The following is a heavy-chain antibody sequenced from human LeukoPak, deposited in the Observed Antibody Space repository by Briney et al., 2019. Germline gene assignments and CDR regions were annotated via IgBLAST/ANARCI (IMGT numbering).Heavy chain of an antibody. Sequence: ASVKVSCKASGYTFTDSYIHWVRQAPGQGLEWMGWIFPKSGATNYAQKFQVRVTMTRDTSISTAYMELSRLRYDDTAVYYCASSQVGATSRDWGQGALVTVSS. V-gene: IGHV1-2*02. CDR3: ASSQVGATSRD. CDR1: GYTFTDSY. J-gene: IGHJ4*02. CDR2: IFPKSGAT. D-gene: IGHD1-26*01.